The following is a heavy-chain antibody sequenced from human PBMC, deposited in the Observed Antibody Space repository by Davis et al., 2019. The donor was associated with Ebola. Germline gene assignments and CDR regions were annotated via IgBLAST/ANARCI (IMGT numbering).Heavy chain of an antibody. CDR3: ARHGGNKCYTAFDS. J-gene: IGHJ4*02. V-gene: IGHV4-39*01. D-gene: IGHD2-15*01. Sequence: MPSETLSLTCTVSGGSISSSSYYWGWIRQPPGKGLEWIGSIYYSGSTYYNPSLKSRVTISVDTSKNHFSLQLTSVTAADTAVYYCARHGGNKCYTAFDSWGQGTLVAVSS. CDR2: IYYSGST. CDR1: GGSISSSSYY.